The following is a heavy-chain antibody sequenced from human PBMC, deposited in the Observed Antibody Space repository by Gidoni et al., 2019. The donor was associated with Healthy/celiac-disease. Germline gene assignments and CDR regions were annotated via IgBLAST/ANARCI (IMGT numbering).Heavy chain of an antibody. J-gene: IGHJ4*02. Sequence: QVQLVQSGAEVKKPGASVKVSCQASGYTFTSYYMHWVRQAPGQGLGWMGIINPRGGSTSYAQKFQGRVTMTRDTSTSTVYMELSSLRSEDTAVYYCARVSGGVGATDYWGQGTLVTVSS. CDR1: GYTFTSYY. V-gene: IGHV1-46*01. CDR3: ARVSGGVGATDY. D-gene: IGHD1-26*01. CDR2: INPRGGST.